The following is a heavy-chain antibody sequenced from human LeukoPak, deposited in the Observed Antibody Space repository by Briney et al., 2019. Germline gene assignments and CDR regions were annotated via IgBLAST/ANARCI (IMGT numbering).Heavy chain of an antibody. CDR3: AGAPSVGSGSYYSEYFQH. V-gene: IGHV1-2*02. Sequence: ASVKVSCKASGYTFTGFYIHWVRQAPGQGLEWMGWINCNTGVTNYAQKFQGRVTMTRDTSISTAYMELSGLRSDGTAVYYCAGAPSVGSGSYYSEYFQHWGQGTLVSVSS. CDR2: INCNTGVT. CDR1: GYTFTGFY. J-gene: IGHJ1*01. D-gene: IGHD3-10*01.